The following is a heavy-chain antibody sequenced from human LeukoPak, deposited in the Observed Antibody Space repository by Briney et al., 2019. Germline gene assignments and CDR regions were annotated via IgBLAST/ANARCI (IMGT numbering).Heavy chain of an antibody. J-gene: IGHJ3*02. V-gene: IGHV3-48*04. Sequence: SGGSLRLSCAASGFTLTSDSMNWVRQAPGKGLEWISYISSGATTTYYADSVKGRFTISRDNAKNSLFLQMDRLRAEDTAVYYCAREGSSDAFDIWGQGARVTVSS. CDR1: GFTLTSDS. D-gene: IGHD1-26*01. CDR2: ISSGATTT. CDR3: AREGSSDAFDI.